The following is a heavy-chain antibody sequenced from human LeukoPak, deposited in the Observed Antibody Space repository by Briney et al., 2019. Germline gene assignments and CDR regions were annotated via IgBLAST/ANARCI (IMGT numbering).Heavy chain of an antibody. CDR1: GFTFSSYS. CDR2: ISSSSSYI. D-gene: IGHD2-2*01. J-gene: IGHJ4*02. Sequence: GGSLRLSCAASGFTFSSYSMNWVRQAPGKGLEWVSSISSSSSYIYYADSVKGRFTISRDNSKNTLYLQMNSLRAEDTAVYYCAKDSTYIGYCSSTSCPYWGQGTLVTVSS. V-gene: IGHV3-21*04. CDR3: AKDSTYIGYCSSTSCPY.